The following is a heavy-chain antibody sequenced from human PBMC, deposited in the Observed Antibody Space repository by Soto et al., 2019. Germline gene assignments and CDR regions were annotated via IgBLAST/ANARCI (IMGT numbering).Heavy chain of an antibody. CDR1: GYTFTGYY. D-gene: IGHD3-22*01. V-gene: IGHV1-2*04. J-gene: IGHJ4*02. Sequence: ASVKVSCKASGYTFTGYYMHWVRQAPGQGLEWMGWINPNSGGTNYAQKFQGWVTMTRDTSISTAYMELSRLRSDDTAVYYCVRDPSSGYRSFDYWGQGTLVTVSS. CDR3: VRDPSSGYRSFDY. CDR2: INPNSGGT.